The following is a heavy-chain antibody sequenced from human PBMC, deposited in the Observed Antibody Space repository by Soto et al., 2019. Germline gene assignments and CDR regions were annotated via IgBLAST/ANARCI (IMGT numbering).Heavy chain of an antibody. Sequence: ISCAGTGLTFGNYLMHGVLQAPGKGLVWVSRTNSDGTSISYAYSVRGRFTISRDNAKNTLYLQMNSLGGEDTAVYYCARGLRGAYGTDSWGQGTLVTVSS. D-gene: IGHD3-10*01. J-gene: IGHJ4*02. CDR1: GLTFGNYL. V-gene: IGHV3-74*03. CDR3: ARGLRGAYGTDS. CDR2: TNSDGTSI.